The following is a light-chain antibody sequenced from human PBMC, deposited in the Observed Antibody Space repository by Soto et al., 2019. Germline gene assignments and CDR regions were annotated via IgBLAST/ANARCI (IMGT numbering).Light chain of an antibody. CDR1: QSVSSY. CDR2: DAS. Sequence: EIVLTQSPATLSLSRGEGATLSCRASQSVSSYLAWYQQKPGQAPRLLIYDASNRATGIPARFSGSGSGTDFTLTISSLEPEDFAVYYCQQRSNWPITFGQGTKVDIK. V-gene: IGKV3-11*01. CDR3: QQRSNWPIT. J-gene: IGKJ1*01.